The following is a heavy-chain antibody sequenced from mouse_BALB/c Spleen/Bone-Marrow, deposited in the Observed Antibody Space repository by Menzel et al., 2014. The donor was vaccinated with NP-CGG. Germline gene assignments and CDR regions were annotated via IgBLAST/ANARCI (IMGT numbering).Heavy chain of an antibody. CDR2: INPYDDGT. CDR3: ARWRYPYAMDY. CDR1: GYTFTSYV. D-gene: IGHD5-1-1*01. J-gene: IGHJ4*01. Sequence: EVQLQESGPELVKPGASVKMSCKASGYTFTSYVMHWVKQKPGQGLEWIGYINPYDDGTKYNEKFKGKATLTSDKSSSTTYMELSSLTSEDSAVYYCARWRYPYAMDYRGQGTSVTVSS. V-gene: IGHV1-14*01.